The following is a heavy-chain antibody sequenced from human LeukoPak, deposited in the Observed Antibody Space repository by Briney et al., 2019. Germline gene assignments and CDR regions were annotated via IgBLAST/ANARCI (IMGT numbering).Heavy chain of an antibody. J-gene: IGHJ6*02. Sequence: GGSLRLSCAASGFTFSSYVMSWVRQAPGKGLEWVSGISGSGDNTYYADFVKGRFTISRDNSKNALYLQMNSLRAEDTAVYYCAKDKRMDVWGLGTTVTVSS. CDR3: AKDKRMDV. CDR2: ISGSGDNT. V-gene: IGHV3-23*01. CDR1: GFTFSSYV.